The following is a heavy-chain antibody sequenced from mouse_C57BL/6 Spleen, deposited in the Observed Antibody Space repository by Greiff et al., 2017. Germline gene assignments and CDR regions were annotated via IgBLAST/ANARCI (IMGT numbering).Heavy chain of an antibody. CDR1: GYAFSSYW. Sequence: VQLQQSGAELAKPGASVKISCKASGYAFSSYWMNWVKQRPGKGLEWIGQIYPGDGDTNYNGKFKGKATLTADKSSSKAYMQLSSLTSEDFAVYFCARRDYGSSDLYFDVWGTGTTVTVSS. CDR2: IYPGDGDT. V-gene: IGHV1-80*01. J-gene: IGHJ1*03. CDR3: ARRDYGSSDLYFDV. D-gene: IGHD1-1*01.